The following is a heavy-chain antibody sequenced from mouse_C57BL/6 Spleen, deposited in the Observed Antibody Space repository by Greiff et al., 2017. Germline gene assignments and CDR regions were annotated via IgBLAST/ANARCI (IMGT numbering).Heavy chain of an antibody. Sequence: VQLQQSGPELVKPGASVKMSCKASGYTFTDYNMHWVKQSNGKSLEWIGDINPNNGGTSYKQKFQGKATLTVNQSSSTADMELRSLTSEDSAVYYCARQGGICKAMDYWGQGTSVTVSS. CDR1: GYTFTDYN. CDR3: ARQGGICKAMDY. V-gene: IGHV1-22*01. J-gene: IGHJ4*01. CDR2: INPNNGGT.